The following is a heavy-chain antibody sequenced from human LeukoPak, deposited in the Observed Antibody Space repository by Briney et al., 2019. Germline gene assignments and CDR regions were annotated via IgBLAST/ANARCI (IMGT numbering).Heavy chain of an antibody. CDR2: ISYDGSNK. CDR3: ANLPSY. V-gene: IGHV3-30*18. J-gene: IGHJ4*02. CDR1: GFTFSSYD. D-gene: IGHD2-2*01. Sequence: GGSLRLSRAASGFTFSSYDIHWVRQAPGKGLEWVAVISYDGSNKFYADSVKGRFTISRDNSKNTLSLQMNSLRAEDTAVYYCANLPSYWGQGTLVTVSS.